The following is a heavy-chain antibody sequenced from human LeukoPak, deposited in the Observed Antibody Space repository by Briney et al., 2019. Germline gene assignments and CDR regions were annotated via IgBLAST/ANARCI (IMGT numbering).Heavy chain of an antibody. CDR1: GYTFTSYA. D-gene: IGHD3-10*01. J-gene: IGHJ4*02. Sequence: ASVKVSCKASGYTFTSYAMHWVRQAPGQRLEWMGWINAGNGNTKYSQKFQGRVTITRDTSASTAYMELSSLRSEDTAVYYCARERERPYYYGPGSYSNWGQGTLVTVSS. V-gene: IGHV1-3*01. CDR2: INAGNGNT. CDR3: ARERERPYYYGPGSYSN.